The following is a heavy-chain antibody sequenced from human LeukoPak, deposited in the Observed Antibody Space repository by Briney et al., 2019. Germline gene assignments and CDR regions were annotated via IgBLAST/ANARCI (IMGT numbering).Heavy chain of an antibody. CDR2: IYYSGST. CDR3: ARDGYYDSSGLDY. D-gene: IGHD3-22*01. CDR1: GGSISSSSYY. Sequence: PSETLSLTCPVSGGSISSSSYYWGWIRQPPGKGLEWIGSIYYSGSTYYNPSLKSRVTISVDTSKNQFSLKLSSVTAADTAVYYWARDGYYDSSGLDYWGQGTLVTVSS. J-gene: IGHJ4*02. V-gene: IGHV4-39*07.